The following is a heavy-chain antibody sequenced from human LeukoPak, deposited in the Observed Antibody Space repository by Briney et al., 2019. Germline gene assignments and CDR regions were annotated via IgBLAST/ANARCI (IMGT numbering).Heavy chain of an antibody. D-gene: IGHD3-9*01. CDR3: AMTDRYAGRPFDY. V-gene: IGHV1-24*01. CDR1: GYSLIEVA. J-gene: IGHJ4*02. Sequence: ASVKVYSKVSGYSLIEVAMHWVRQAPGKGLEWVGSFDPEDGEDGETHYAQKFQGRVTMTEDASTDTAYMELTSLSSEDTALYYCAMTDRYAGRPFDYWGQGTLVTVSS. CDR2: FDPEDGEDGET.